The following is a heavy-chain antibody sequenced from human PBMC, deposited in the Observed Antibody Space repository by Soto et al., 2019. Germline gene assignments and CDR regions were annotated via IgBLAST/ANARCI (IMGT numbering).Heavy chain of an antibody. Sequence: VASVKVSCKASGGTFSSYTISWVRQAPGQGLEWMGRIIPILGIANYAQKFQGRVTITADKSTSTAYMELSSLRSEDTAVYYCARDSPSYCTNGVCLPDYWGQGTLVTVSS. CDR3: ARDSPSYCTNGVCLPDY. CDR1: GGTFSSYT. D-gene: IGHD2-8*01. J-gene: IGHJ4*02. CDR2: IIPILGIA. V-gene: IGHV1-69*04.